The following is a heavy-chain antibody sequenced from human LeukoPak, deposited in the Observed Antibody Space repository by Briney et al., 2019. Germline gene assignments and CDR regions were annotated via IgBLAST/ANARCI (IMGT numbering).Heavy chain of an antibody. CDR1: GFTFDDYA. D-gene: IGHD6-19*01. J-gene: IGHJ4*02. Sequence: PGRSLRLSCAASGFTFDDYAMHWVRQAPGKGLEWVSGISWNSGSIGYADSVKGRFTISRDNAKNSLYLQMNSLRAEDTALYYCAKDRSGWYEGWGQGTLVTVSS. CDR3: AKDRSGWYEG. CDR2: ISWNSGSI. V-gene: IGHV3-9*01.